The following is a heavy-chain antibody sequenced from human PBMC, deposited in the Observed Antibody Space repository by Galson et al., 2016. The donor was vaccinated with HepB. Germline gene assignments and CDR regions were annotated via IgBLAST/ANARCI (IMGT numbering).Heavy chain of an antibody. V-gene: IGHV4-61*02. CDR1: GGSFSSGSYY. J-gene: IGHJ6*04. CDR2: IHSSGGT. Sequence: TLSLTCIVSGGSFSSGSYYWNWIRQPAGKGLEWTGRIHSSGGTNYNPSLRGRVTISLDTSKNRFSLRLSSVTAADTAVYYCARGTDHYAMDVWGKGTTVTVSS. CDR3: ARGTDHYAMDV.